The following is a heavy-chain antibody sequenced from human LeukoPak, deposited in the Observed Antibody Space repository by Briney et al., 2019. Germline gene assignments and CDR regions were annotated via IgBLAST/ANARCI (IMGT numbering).Heavy chain of an antibody. CDR3: ARAPLYSGGSGWSIYYFYAMDV. V-gene: IGHV4-59*01. D-gene: IGHD6-19*01. CDR2: IDNSGRT. J-gene: IGHJ6*02. Sequence: SETLSLTCTVSGGSISSSYWSWVRQPPGKGLEWIGYIDNSGRTNYNPSLKSRVTISLDTPKSQFSLKLSSVTAADTAVYYCARAPLYSGGSGWSIYYFYAMDVWGQGTTVTVSS. CDR1: GGSISSSY.